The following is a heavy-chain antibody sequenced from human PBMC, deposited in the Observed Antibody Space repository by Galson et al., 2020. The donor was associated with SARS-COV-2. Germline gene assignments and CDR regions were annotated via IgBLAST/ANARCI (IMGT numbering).Heavy chain of an antibody. CDR1: GFTFSNYA. D-gene: IGHD1-26*01. CDR3: ARVYSGSYSGYFDY. CDR2: ISYDGSNK. Sequence: TGGSLRLSCAASGFTFSNYAMHRVRQAPGKGLDWVAVISYDGSNKYYADSVKGRFTISRDNSKNTLYLQMNSLRAEDTAVYYCARVYSGSYSGYFDYWVQGTLVTVSS. V-gene: IGHV3-30-3*01. J-gene: IGHJ4*02.